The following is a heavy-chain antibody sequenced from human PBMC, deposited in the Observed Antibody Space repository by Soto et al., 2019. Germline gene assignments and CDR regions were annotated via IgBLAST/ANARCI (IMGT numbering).Heavy chain of an antibody. V-gene: IGHV1-18*01. CDR1: GYTFGHFY. D-gene: IGHD3-9*01. CDR2: ISPHNRNT. Sequence: QVQLVQSGAEVKKPGDSVKVSCKASGYTFGHFYITWVRQAPGQGLEWMGAISPHNRNTNYAEKFRGRVTMTTDTSTTTASMELRSLRSDDTAVYYCARDEGGYDILTGYYKAHHFDQWCQGALVTVSS. J-gene: IGHJ4*02. CDR3: ARDEGGYDILTGYYKAHHFDQ.